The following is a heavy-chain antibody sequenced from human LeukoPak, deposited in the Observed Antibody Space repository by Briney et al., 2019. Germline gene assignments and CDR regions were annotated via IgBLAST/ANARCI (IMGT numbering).Heavy chain of an antibody. CDR1: GFTFSSYE. CDR3: AKDWASYNYVDYFDY. CDR2: ISSSGSTI. D-gene: IGHD5-24*01. V-gene: IGHV3-48*03. Sequence: GGSLRLSCAASGFTFSSYEMNWVRQAPGKGLEWVSYISSSGSTIYYADSVKGRFTISRDNSKNTLYLQMNSLRAEDTAVYYCAKDWASYNYVDYFDYWGQGTLVTVSS. J-gene: IGHJ4*02.